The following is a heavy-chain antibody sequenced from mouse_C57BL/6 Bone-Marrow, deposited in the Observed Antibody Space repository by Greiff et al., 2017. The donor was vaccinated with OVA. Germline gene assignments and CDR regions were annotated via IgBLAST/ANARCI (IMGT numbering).Heavy chain of an antibody. J-gene: IGHJ3*01. V-gene: IGHV5-6*01. CDR2: ISSGGSYT. CDR1: GFTFSSYG. D-gene: IGHD2-1*01. CDR3: ERQRICGNYLFAY. Sequence: EVHLVESGGDLVKPGGSLKLSCAASGFTFSSYGMSWVRQTPDKRLEWVATISSGGSYTYYPDSVKGRFTISRDNAKNTLYLQMSSLKSEDSAMYYGERQRICGNYLFAYWGQGTLVTVSA.